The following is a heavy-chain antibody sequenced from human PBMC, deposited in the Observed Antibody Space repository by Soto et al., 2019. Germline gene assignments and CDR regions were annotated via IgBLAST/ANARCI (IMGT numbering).Heavy chain of an antibody. CDR1: GGSISSGGYY. V-gene: IGHV4-31*03. J-gene: IGHJ4*02. CDR2: IYYSGST. CDR3: ARGLYDYVWGSYRSPFDY. D-gene: IGHD3-16*02. Sequence: QVQLQESGPGLVKPSQTLSLTCTVSGGSISSGGYYWSWIRQHPGKGLEWIGYIYYSGSTYYNPSLKSRVTISVATYKNQFSLKLSSVTAADTAVYYCARGLYDYVWGSYRSPFDYWGQGTLVTVSS.